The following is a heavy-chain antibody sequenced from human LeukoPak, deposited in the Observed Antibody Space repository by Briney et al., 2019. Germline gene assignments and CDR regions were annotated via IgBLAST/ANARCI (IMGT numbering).Heavy chain of an antibody. CDR1: GFTFSSYS. J-gene: IGHJ6*02. D-gene: IGHD3-10*01. V-gene: IGHV3-21*01. Sequence: PGGSLRLSCAASGFTFSSYSMNWVRQAPGKGLEWVSSISSSSSYIYYADSVKGRFTISRDNAKNSLYLQMNSLRAEDTAVYYCARLGSTTDLYGMDVWGQGTTVTVSS. CDR3: ARLGSTTDLYGMDV. CDR2: ISSSSSYI.